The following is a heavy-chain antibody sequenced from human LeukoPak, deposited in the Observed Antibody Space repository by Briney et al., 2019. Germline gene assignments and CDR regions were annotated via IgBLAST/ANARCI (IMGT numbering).Heavy chain of an antibody. J-gene: IGHJ6*03. Sequence: PSETLSLTCTVSGGSISSGSYYWSWIRQPAGKGLEWIGRIYTSGSTNYDPSLKSRVTISVDTSKDQFSLKLSSVTAADTAVYYCARETNRRTNYALYYYMDVWGKGTTVTVSS. CDR1: GGSISSGSYY. CDR3: ARETNRRTNYALYYYMDV. CDR2: IYTSGST. V-gene: IGHV4-61*02. D-gene: IGHD1-7*01.